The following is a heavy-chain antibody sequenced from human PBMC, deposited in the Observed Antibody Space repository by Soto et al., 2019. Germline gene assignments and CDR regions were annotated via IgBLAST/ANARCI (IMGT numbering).Heavy chain of an antibody. CDR2: IYPADSDT. D-gene: IGHD3-3*01. V-gene: IGHV5-51*01. CDR1: EYSFTNYW. Sequence: GESLKISCKGSEYSFTNYWIGWVRQMPGNGLEWMGIIYPADSDTRYSPSFQGQVIISADKSISTAYLQWSSLKASDTAMYYCARKPRPYYDFWSGYSRGAFDIWGQGTMVTVS. CDR3: ARKPRPYYDFWSGYSRGAFDI. J-gene: IGHJ3*02.